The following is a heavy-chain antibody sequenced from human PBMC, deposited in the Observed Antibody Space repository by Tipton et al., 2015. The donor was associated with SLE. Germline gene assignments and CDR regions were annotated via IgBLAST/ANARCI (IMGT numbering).Heavy chain of an antibody. V-gene: IGHV4-59*01. Sequence: TLSLTCTVSGGSISSYYWSWIRQPPGKGLEWIGYIYYSGSTKYNPSLKSRVTISVDTSKNQFSLKLSSVTAADTAVYYCARGPGGENYFDYWGQGTLVTVSS. J-gene: IGHJ4*02. CDR1: GGSISSYY. CDR3: ARGPGGENYFDY. D-gene: IGHD3-10*01. CDR2: IYYSGST.